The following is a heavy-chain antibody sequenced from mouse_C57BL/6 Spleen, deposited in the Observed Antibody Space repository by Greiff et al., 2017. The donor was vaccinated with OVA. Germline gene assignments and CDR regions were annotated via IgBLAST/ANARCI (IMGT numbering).Heavy chain of an antibody. V-gene: IGHV1-22*01. D-gene: IGHD2-3*01. CDR3: ARGGYYKQSNY. CDR2: INPNNGGT. Sequence: EVKLMESGPELVKPGASVKMSCKASGYTFTDYNMHWVKQSHGKSLEWIGYINPNNGGTSYNQKFKGKATLTVNKSSSTAYMELRSLTSEDSAVYYCARGGYYKQSNYWGQGTTLTVSS. CDR1: GYTFTDYN. J-gene: IGHJ2*01.